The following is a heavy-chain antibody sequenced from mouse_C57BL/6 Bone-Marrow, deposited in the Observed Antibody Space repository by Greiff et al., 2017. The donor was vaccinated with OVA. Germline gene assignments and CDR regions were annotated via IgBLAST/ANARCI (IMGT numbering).Heavy chain of an antibody. CDR2: IYPGSGST. D-gene: IGHD2-5*01. CDR1: GYTFTSYW. J-gene: IGHJ4*01. Sequence: VQLQQSGAELVKPGASVKMSCKASGYTFTSYWITWVKQRPGQGLEWIGDIYPGSGSTNYNEKFKSKATLTVDTSSSTAYMQLSSLTSEDSAVYYCARFYYSNEAMDYWGQGTSVTVSS. CDR3: ARFYYSNEAMDY. V-gene: IGHV1-55*01.